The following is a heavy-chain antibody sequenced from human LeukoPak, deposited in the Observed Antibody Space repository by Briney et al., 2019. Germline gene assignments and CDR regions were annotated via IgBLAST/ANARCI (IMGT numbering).Heavy chain of an antibody. CDR2: IYNSGST. V-gene: IGHV4-31*03. CDR1: GASFNTGDYY. J-gene: IGHJ4*02. CDR3: ARGAPPDS. Sequence: SETLSPTCIVSGASFNTGDYYWNWIRQHPGKGLEWIGYIYNSGSTYYNPSLKSRVTISVDTSKNHFSLRLTSVTAADSAVYYCARGAPPDSWGQGTLVTASS.